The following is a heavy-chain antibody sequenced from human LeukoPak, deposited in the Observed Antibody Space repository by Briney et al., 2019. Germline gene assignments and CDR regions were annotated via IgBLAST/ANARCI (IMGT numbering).Heavy chain of an antibody. CDR3: AKDPLYSGSYYFDY. Sequence: GGSLRLSCAASGFTFSSYAMSWVRQAPGKGLEWVSAISGSGGSTYYADSAKGRFTISRDNSKNTLYLQMNSLRAEDTAVYYCAKDPLYSGSYYFDYWGQGTLVTVSS. V-gene: IGHV3-23*01. CDR2: ISGSGGST. CDR1: GFTFSSYA. J-gene: IGHJ4*02. D-gene: IGHD1-26*01.